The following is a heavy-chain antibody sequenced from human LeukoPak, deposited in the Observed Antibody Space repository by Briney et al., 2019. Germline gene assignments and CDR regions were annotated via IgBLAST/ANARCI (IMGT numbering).Heavy chain of an antibody. CDR2: IIPIFGTA. Sequence: SVKVSCKASGGTFSSYAISWVRQAPGQGLEWMEGIIPIFGTANYAQKFQGRVTITADESTSTAYMELSSLRSEDTAVYYCATKGGNSNHYYYYMDVWGKGTTVTVSS. CDR3: ATKGGNSNHYYYYMDV. CDR1: GGTFSSYA. J-gene: IGHJ6*03. V-gene: IGHV1-69*13. D-gene: IGHD4-23*01.